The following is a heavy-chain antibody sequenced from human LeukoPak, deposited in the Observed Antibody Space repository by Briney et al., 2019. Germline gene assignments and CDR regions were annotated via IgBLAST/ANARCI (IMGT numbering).Heavy chain of an antibody. CDR1: GDSISGYY. CDR2: VYYGGTT. V-gene: IGHV4-59*01. Sequence: SETLSLTCTVSGDSISGYYWSWIRQPPGNGLEWIGYVYYGGTTNYNPSLNSRVTMSVDTSKSQFSLKLRSVTAADTALYYCARGPLRGVFDFWGQGNLVTVSS. D-gene: IGHD3-16*01. J-gene: IGHJ4*02. CDR3: ARGPLRGVFDF.